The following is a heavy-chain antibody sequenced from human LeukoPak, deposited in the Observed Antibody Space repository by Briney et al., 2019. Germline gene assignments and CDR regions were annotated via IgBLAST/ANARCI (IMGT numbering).Heavy chain of an antibody. CDR1: GFTFSSYG. D-gene: IGHD1-26*01. V-gene: IGHV3-30*02. CDR2: IRYDGSNK. J-gene: IGHJ4*02. CDR3: AKPVGATQGYFDY. Sequence: GGSLRLSCAASGFTFSSYGMHWVRQAPGKGLEWVAFIRYDGSNKYYADSVKGRFTISRDNSKNTLYLQMNSLRAGDTAVYYCAKPVGATQGYFDYWGQGTLVTVSS.